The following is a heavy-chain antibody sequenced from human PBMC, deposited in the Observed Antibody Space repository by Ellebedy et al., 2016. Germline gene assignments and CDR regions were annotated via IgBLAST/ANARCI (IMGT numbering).Heavy chain of an antibody. J-gene: IGHJ4*02. CDR2: ISGNGDST. D-gene: IGHD2-2*02. Sequence: GESLKISCAASGFTFSSYDMNWVRQAPGKGLEWVSVISGNGDSTYYADSVKGRFTISRDNSKNTLYLQMNSLRAEDTAVYYCAKRPKIPWRSTFYFDYWGQGTLVTVSS. CDR1: GFTFSSYD. V-gene: IGHV3-23*01. CDR3: AKRPKIPWRSTFYFDY.